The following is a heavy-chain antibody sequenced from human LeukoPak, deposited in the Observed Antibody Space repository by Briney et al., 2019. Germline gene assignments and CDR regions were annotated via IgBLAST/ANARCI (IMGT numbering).Heavy chain of an antibody. CDR1: GFTFSSYA. V-gene: IGHV3-30*04. CDR2: ISYDGSNK. J-gene: IGHJ1*01. D-gene: IGHD3-22*01. Sequence: GGSLRLSCAASGFTFSSYAMHWVRQAPGKGLEWVAVISYDGSNKYYADSVKGRFTISRDNSKNTLYLQMNSLRAEDTAVYYCARVESPLLLRWDSSGHYSHAQYFQHWGQGTLVTVSS. CDR3: ARVESPLLLRWDSSGHYSHAQYFQH.